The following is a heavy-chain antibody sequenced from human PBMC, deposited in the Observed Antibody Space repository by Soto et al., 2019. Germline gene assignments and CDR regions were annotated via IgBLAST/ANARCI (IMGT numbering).Heavy chain of an antibody. D-gene: IGHD3-22*01. V-gene: IGHV4-39*01. J-gene: IGHJ6*02. Sequence: PSETLSLTCTVSGGSISSSSYYWGWIRQPPGKGLEWIGSIYYSGSTYYNPSLKSRVTISVDTSKNQFSLKLSSVTAADTAVYYCARIRYYDSSGYQYYYGMDVWGQGTTVTAP. CDR1: GGSISSSSYY. CDR3: ARIRYYDSSGYQYYYGMDV. CDR2: IYYSGST.